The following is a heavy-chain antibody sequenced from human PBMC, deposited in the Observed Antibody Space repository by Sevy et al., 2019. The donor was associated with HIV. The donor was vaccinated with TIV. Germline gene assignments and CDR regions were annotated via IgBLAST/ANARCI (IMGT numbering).Heavy chain of an antibody. CDR1: GFTFSSYS. D-gene: IGHD6-19*01. J-gene: IGHJ4*02. V-gene: IGHV3-48*01. Sequence: GGSLRLSCAASGFTFSSYSMNWVRQAPGKGLEWVSYISSNSFTIYYADSVKGRFTISRDNAKNSLYLQMNSLRVEDTAVYYCARDSGDGWYPSFDSWGQGTLVTVSS. CDR2: ISSNSFTI. CDR3: ARDSGDGWYPSFDS.